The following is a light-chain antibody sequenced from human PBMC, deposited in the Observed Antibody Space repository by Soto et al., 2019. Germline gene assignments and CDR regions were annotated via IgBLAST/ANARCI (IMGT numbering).Light chain of an antibody. Sequence: EIVLTQSPDTLSLSPGEGATLSCRASHSVSSTYLAWYQQKPGQAPRLLIYGASSRAAGIPDRFSGSGSGTDFTLTISRLEPEDFAVYYCQQYDGSITFGEGTRLEI. CDR1: HSVSSTY. CDR2: GAS. CDR3: QQYDGSIT. J-gene: IGKJ5*01. V-gene: IGKV3-20*01.